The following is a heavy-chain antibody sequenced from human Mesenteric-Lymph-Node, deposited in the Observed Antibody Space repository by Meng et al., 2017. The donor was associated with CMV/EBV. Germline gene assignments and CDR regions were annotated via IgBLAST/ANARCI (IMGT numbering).Heavy chain of an antibody. Sequence: GESLKISCAASGFTLSSSAMNWVRQAPGKGLEWVAVIWYDGSNKYYADSVKGRFTISRDNSKNTLYLQMNSLRAEDTAVYYCAKNYNNDYYYGMDVWGQGTTVTVSS. J-gene: IGHJ6*02. CDR3: AKNYNNDYYYGMDV. CDR2: IWYDGSNK. V-gene: IGHV3-33*06. CDR1: GFTLSSSA. D-gene: IGHD4-11*01.